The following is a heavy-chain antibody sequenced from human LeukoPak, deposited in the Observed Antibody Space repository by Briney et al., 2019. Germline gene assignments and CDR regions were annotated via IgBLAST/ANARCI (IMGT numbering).Heavy chain of an antibody. V-gene: IGHV4-59*01. CDR3: ARDYSGSLDY. Sequence: SETLSLTCTVSGGSSSSYYWSWIRQPPGKGLEWIGYIYYSGSTNYNPSLKSRVTISVDTSKNQFSLKLSSVTAADTAVYYCARDYSGSLDYWGQGTLVTVSS. CDR2: IYYSGST. J-gene: IGHJ4*02. CDR1: GGSSSSYY. D-gene: IGHD1-26*01.